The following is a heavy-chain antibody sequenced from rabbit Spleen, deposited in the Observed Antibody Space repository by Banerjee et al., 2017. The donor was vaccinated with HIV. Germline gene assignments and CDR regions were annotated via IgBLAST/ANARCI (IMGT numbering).Heavy chain of an antibody. CDR2: IYAGSSGST. CDR1: GFSFSSGYY. J-gene: IGHJ3*01. Sequence: QEQLEESGGDLVKPEGSLTLTCTASGFSFSSGYYMCWVRQAPGKGLEWIACIYAGSSGSTYYASWAKGRFTISKISSTTVTLQMTSLTAADTATYFCARGISYIKTQLDLWGQGTLVTVS. CDR3: ARGISYIKTQLDL. V-gene: IGHV1S45*01. D-gene: IGHD1-1*01.